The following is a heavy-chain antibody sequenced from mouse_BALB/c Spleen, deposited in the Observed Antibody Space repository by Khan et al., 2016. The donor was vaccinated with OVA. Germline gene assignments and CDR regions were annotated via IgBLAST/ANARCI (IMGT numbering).Heavy chain of an antibody. Sequence: QVQLKQSGPGLVAPSQTLSLTCTVSGYSLSRYNINWVRQTPGKGLEWLGMIWGGGSTDYNPTLKSRMSISKDNSKSHVFLKMNSLQTDGTTMYYCARAYYRYDGYYAMDYWGQGTSVTVSS. CDR1: GYSLSRYN. D-gene: IGHD2-14*01. J-gene: IGHJ4*01. V-gene: IGHV2-6-4*01. CDR3: ARAYYRYDGYYAMDY. CDR2: IWGGGST.